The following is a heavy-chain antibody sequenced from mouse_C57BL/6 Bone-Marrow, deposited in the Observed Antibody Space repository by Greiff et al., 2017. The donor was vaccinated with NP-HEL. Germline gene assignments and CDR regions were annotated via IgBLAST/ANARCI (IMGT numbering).Heavy chain of an antibody. J-gene: IGHJ3*01. CDR3: ARRGSYYYGSSPFAY. Sequence: VKLVESGAELARPGASVKLSCKASGYTFTSYGISWVKQRTGQGLEWIGEIYPRSGNTYYNEKFKGKATLTADKSSSTAYMELRSLTSEDSAVYFCARRGSYYYGSSPFAYWGQGTLVTVSA. D-gene: IGHD1-1*01. V-gene: IGHV1-81*01. CDR1: GYTFTSYG. CDR2: IYPRSGNT.